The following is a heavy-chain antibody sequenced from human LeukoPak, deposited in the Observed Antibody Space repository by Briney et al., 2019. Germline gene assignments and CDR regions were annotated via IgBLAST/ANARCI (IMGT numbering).Heavy chain of an antibody. V-gene: IGHV4-34*01. Sequence: PSETLSLTCAVSGGSLSGYYWTWIRQPPGKGLEWIGEINHSGSTNYNPSLKSRVTISVDTSKNQFSLKLSSVTAADTAVYYCASAGYKIAPPAWGQGTLVTVSS. CDR3: ASAGYKIAPPA. D-gene: IGHD5-18*01. CDR1: GGSLSGYY. CDR2: INHSGST. J-gene: IGHJ5*02.